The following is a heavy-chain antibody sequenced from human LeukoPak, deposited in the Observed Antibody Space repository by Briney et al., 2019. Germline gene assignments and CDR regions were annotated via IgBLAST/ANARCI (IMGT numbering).Heavy chain of an antibody. CDR2: IWYDGSNK. Sequence: GGSLRLSCAASGFTFSSYAMHWVRQAPGKGLEWVAVIWYDGSNKYYADSVKGRFTISRDNSKNTLYLQMNSLRAEDTAVYYCAREGYFSRFDYWGQGTLVTVSS. D-gene: IGHD3-9*01. V-gene: IGHV3-33*08. CDR1: GFTFSSYA. J-gene: IGHJ4*02. CDR3: AREGYFSRFDY.